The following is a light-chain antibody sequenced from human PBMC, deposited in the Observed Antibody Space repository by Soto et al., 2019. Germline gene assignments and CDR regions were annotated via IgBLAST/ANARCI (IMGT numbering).Light chain of an antibody. J-gene: IGLJ1*01. Sequence: SAPTQPGSVSGSPGQSIPVSRSDTSSDIGSYNHGAWYQQLPGKSPKLRSYAVSGRPSRVSDLFSGSKSGITASLTISGLQTEEEADYSGISYTDRQSYLFGTGTKVT. CDR1: SSDIGSYNH. CDR2: AVS. CDR3: ISYTDRQSYL. V-gene: IGLV2-14*03.